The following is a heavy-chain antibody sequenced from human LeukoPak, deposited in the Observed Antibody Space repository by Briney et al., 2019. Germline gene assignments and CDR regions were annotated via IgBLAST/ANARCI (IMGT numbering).Heavy chain of an antibody. CDR3: ARRPRVVTAILYYFDY. V-gene: IGHV3-11*01. CDR2: ISSSGSTI. J-gene: IGHJ4*02. Sequence: PGGSLRLSCAASGFTFSDYYMSWIRQAPGKGLEWVSYISSSGSTIYYADSVKGRFTISRDNAKNSLYLQMNSLRAEDTAVYYCARRPRVVTAILYYFDYWGQGTLVTVSS. D-gene: IGHD2-21*02. CDR1: GFTFSDYY.